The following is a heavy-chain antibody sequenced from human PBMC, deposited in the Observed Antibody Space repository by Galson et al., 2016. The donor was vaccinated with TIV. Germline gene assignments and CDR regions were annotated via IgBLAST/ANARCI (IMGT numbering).Heavy chain of an antibody. CDR3: ARDQDSGAYFDY. Sequence: TLSLTCTVSGGSISSNGIFWSWIRQHPGKGLEWIGYTYHSGSTHYNPSLKSRVAMSVDTSKNQSSLTLTSVTAADTAVYYCARDQDSGAYFDYWGQGTLVTVSS. V-gene: IGHV4-31*03. J-gene: IGHJ4*02. D-gene: IGHD2-15*01. CDR2: TYHSGST. CDR1: GGSISSNGIF.